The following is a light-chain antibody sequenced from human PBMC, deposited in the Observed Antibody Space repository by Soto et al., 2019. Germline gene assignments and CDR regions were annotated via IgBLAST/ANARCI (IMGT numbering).Light chain of an antibody. CDR3: QEYNSYSRT. V-gene: IGKV1-5*03. J-gene: IGKJ1*01. CDR1: QSISSW. CDR2: KAS. Sequence: DIQMTQSPSTLSASVGDRVTITCRASQSISSWLAWYQQKPGKAPKLLISKASSLGSGVPSRFSGSVSGTEFTLTISSLQPDDFATYYCQEYNSYSRTFGQGTKVEIK.